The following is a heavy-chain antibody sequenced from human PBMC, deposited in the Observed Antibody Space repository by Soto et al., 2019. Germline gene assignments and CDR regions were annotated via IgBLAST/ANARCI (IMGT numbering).Heavy chain of an antibody. D-gene: IGHD2-2*01. CDR1: GGTFSSYA. J-gene: IGHJ6*02. CDR2: IIPISGTA. Sequence: QSQLVQSGAEVKKPGSSVKVACKASGGTFSSYAISWVRQAPGQGLEWMGGIIPISGTANYAQKFQGRVTITADESTSTAYMELSSLRSEDTAVYYCARSQGSSTSLEIYYYYYYRMDVWGQGTTVTVSS. V-gene: IGHV1-69*01. CDR3: ARSQGSSTSLEIYYYYYYRMDV.